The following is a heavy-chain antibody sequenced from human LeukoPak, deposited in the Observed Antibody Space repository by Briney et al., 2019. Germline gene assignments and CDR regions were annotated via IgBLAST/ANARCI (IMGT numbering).Heavy chain of an antibody. CDR2: IKHDGSEK. Sequence: GGSLRLSCLVSGFTFSSYWMSWVRQAPGKGLEWVANIKHDGSEKYYVDSVKGRFTISRDNAKNSLYLQMNSLRAEDTAVYYCARENRWTHFDYWGQGTLVTVSS. J-gene: IGHJ4*02. V-gene: IGHV3-7*04. CDR3: ARENRWTHFDY. CDR1: GFTFSSYW. D-gene: IGHD2-15*01.